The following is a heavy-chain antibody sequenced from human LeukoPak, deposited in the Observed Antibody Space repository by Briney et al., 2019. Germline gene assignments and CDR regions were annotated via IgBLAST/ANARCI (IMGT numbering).Heavy chain of an antibody. J-gene: IGHJ4*02. CDR2: MYYSGST. CDR3: ARGGSYFGN. D-gene: IGHD1-26*01. CDR1: GLSVNSGSFY. Sequence: PSETLSLTCTVSGLSVNSGSFYWSWLRQPPGQGLEWIGYMYYSGSTNHNPSLKSRVTISVDTSKNQFALQLSSVTAADTAVYYCARGGSYFGNWGQGTLVTVSS. V-gene: IGHV4-61*01.